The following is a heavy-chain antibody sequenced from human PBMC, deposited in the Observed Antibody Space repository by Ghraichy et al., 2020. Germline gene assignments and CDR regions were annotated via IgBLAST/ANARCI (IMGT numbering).Heavy chain of an antibody. CDR2: MYSGGNA. CDR3: ARQRTGYSTGGFDP. J-gene: IGHJ5*02. CDR1: GFTVSSNY. V-gene: IGHV3-66*04. D-gene: IGHD2-8*02. Sequence: GESLRLSCAASGFTVSSNYMDWVRQAPGKGLEWVSVMYSGGNAYYADSVKGRFTISRDTSKNILYLEMNSLRAEDTAVYYCARQRTGYSTGGFDPWGQGTLVTVSS.